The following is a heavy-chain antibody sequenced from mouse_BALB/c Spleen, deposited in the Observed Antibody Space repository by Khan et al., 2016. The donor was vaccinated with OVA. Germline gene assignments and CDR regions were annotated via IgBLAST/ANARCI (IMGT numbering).Heavy chain of an antibody. Sequence: VQLQQSGAELAKPGASVKMSCKASGYTFINYWILWVKQRPGRGLEWIGYINPSTAYTEYNQNFKDKATLTADKSSRTAYMQLSSLTSEDSAVYYCARRGLRWDFDYWGQGTTLTVSS. CDR3: ARRGLRWDFDY. CDR2: INPSTAYT. D-gene: IGHD1-1*01. J-gene: IGHJ2*01. V-gene: IGHV1-7*01. CDR1: GYTFINYW.